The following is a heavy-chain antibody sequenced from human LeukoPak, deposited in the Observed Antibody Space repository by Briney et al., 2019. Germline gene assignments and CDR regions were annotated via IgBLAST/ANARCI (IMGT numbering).Heavy chain of an antibody. CDR3: ARGPRITLVRGGQWYYYMDV. J-gene: IGHJ6*03. CDR1: GYTFSSNY. Sequence: ASVKVSCKASGYTFSSNYMHWVRQAPGQGLEWMGIINPSGGSTNYAQKFQGRVTMTRDTSASTVYMELSSLRSEDTAVYYCARGPRITLVRGGQWYYYMDVWGKGTTVTISS. D-gene: IGHD3-10*01. V-gene: IGHV1-46*01. CDR2: INPSGGST.